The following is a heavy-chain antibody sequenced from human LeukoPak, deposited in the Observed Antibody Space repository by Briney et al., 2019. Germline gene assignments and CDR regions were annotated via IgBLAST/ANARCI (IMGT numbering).Heavy chain of an antibody. V-gene: IGHV3-74*01. CDR1: GFTLSSYW. D-gene: IGHD3/OR15-3a*01. Sequence: GGSLRLSCAASGFTLSSYWMHWVRQAPGKGLVWVSRINSDGSSTFYADSVKGRFTISRDNAKNTLYLQMNSLRDEDTAVYYCTRGTGYSIFDYWGQGTLVTVSS. J-gene: IGHJ4*02. CDR2: INSDGSST. CDR3: TRGTGYSIFDY.